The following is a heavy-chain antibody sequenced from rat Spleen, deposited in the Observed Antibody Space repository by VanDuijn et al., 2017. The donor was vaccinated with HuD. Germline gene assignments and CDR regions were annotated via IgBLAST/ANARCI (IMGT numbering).Heavy chain of an antibody. Sequence: EVQLQESGPGLVKPSQSLSLTCSVTGYSITSNYWGWIRKFPGNKTDWMGYISYSGSTSSNPSLKSQLSITRNKSKNQFFQQLNSVTTEDTATYYCARRLITIAAISKGDFDYWGQGVMVTVSS. J-gene: IGHJ2*01. V-gene: IGHV3-1*01. CDR3: ARRLITIAAISKGDFDY. D-gene: IGHD1-2*01. CDR1: GYSITSNY. CDR2: ISYSGST.